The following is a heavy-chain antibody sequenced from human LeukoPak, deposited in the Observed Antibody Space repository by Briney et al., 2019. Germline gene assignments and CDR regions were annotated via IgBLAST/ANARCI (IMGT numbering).Heavy chain of an antibody. CDR2: IRSKANSYVT. V-gene: IGHV3-73*01. J-gene: IGHJ4*02. CDR3: TRQDYDFWSGGNDY. Sequence: GGSLKLSCAASGFTFSGSAMHWVRQASGKGLEWVGRIRSKANSYVTAYAASVKGRFTISRDDSKNTAYLQMNSLKTEDTAVYYCTRQDYDFWSGGNDYWGQGTLVTVSS. D-gene: IGHD3-3*01. CDR1: GFTFSGSA.